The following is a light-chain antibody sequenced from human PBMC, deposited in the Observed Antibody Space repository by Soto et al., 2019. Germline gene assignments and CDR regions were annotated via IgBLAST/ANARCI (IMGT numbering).Light chain of an antibody. CDR2: KVS. V-gene: IGKV1-5*03. J-gene: IGKJ1*01. Sequence: DIQMTQSPSTLSAAEGDRVTITCRASQSVNDWLAWYQQKPGKAPNLLIYKVSNLESGVPSRFSGSGSGTEFTLTISSLQPDDFATYYCQQYNSYSWTFGQGTKVEIK. CDR3: QQYNSYSWT. CDR1: QSVNDW.